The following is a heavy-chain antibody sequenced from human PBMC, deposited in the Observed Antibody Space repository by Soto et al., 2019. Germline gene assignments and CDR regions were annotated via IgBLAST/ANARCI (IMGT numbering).Heavy chain of an antibody. D-gene: IGHD1-26*01. Sequence: EVQLVESGGGLVQPGGSLRLSCAASGFTLSDHYMDWVRQAPGKGLEWVGRTKNKANRYITEYAASVNGRFTISRDDSKNSVYLHMNSLKSEDTAMYYCGRWVSGSPDSWGQGTLVTVSS. J-gene: IGHJ4*02. V-gene: IGHV3-72*01. CDR2: TKNKANRYIT. CDR1: GFTLSDHY. CDR3: GRWVSGSPDS.